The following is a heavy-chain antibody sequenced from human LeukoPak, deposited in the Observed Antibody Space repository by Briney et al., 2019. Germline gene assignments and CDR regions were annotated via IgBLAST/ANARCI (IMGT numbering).Heavy chain of an antibody. Sequence: SLKVSCKASGFTFTSSAVQWVRQARGQRLEWIGWIVVGSGNTNYAQKFQERVAITRDMSTSTAYMELSSLRSEDTAVYYCAAGGIAVAPMTSDISGQGTMVTVSS. J-gene: IGHJ3*02. CDR3: AAGGIAVAPMTSDI. CDR2: IVVGSGNT. V-gene: IGHV1-58*01. CDR1: GFTFTSSA. D-gene: IGHD6-19*01.